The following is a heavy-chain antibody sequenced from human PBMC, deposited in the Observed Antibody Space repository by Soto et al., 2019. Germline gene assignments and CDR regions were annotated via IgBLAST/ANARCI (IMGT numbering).Heavy chain of an antibody. D-gene: IGHD2-2*01. Sequence: QVQLVESGGGVVQPGRSLRLSCAASGFTFSSYGMHWVRQAPGKGLEWVAVIWYDGRNKYYADSVKGRFTISRDNSKNTLYLQMKSLRAEDTAVYYCARSDRRCSPNCVEVADYWGQGTLVTVSS. CDR1: GFTFSSYG. CDR3: ARSDRRCSPNCVEVADY. V-gene: IGHV3-33*01. CDR2: IWYDGRNK. J-gene: IGHJ4*02.